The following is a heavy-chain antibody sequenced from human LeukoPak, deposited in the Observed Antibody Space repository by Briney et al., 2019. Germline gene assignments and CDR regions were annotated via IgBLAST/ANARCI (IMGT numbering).Heavy chain of an antibody. V-gene: IGHV4-34*01. CDR2: INHSGST. CDR1: GFTFSSYA. CDR3: VRWVEPNYYYYGMDV. Sequence: GSLRLSCAASGFTFSSYAMSWIRQPPGKGLEWIGEINHSGSTNYNPSLKSRVTISVDTSKNQFSLKLSSVTAADTAVYYCVRWVEPNYYYYGMDVWGQGTTVTVSS. D-gene: IGHD1-1*01. J-gene: IGHJ6*02.